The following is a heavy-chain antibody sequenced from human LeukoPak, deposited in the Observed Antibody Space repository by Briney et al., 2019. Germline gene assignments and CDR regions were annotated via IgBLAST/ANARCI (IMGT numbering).Heavy chain of an antibody. V-gene: IGHV4-38-2*02. CDR3: ARATSDYDILTGYIPAPFDY. J-gene: IGHJ4*02. D-gene: IGHD3-9*01. Sequence: SETLSLTCTVSGYSISSGYYWGWIRQPPGKGLEWIGSIYHSGSTYYNPSLKSRVTISVDTSKNQFSLKLSSVTAADTAVYYCARATSDYDILTGYIPAPFDYWGQGTLVTVSS. CDR1: GYSISSGYY. CDR2: IYHSGST.